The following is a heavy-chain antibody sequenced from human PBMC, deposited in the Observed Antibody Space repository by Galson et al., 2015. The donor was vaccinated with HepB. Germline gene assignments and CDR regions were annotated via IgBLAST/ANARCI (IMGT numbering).Heavy chain of an antibody. J-gene: IGHJ4*02. D-gene: IGHD5-24*01. CDR3: ARGGGRDGYNIGGIDY. Sequence: SLRLSCAASGFTFSSYDMHWVRQATGKGLEWVSAIGTAGDPYYPGSVKGRFTISRENAKNSLYLQMNSLRAGDTAVYYCARGGGRDGYNIGGIDYWGQGTLVTVSS. CDR2: IGTAGDP. CDR1: GFTFSSYD. V-gene: IGHV3-13*05.